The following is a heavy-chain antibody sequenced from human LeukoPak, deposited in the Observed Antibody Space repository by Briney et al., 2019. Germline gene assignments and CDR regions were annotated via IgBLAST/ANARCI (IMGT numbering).Heavy chain of an antibody. CDR2: INSRSNYI. D-gene: IGHD6-6*01. CDR1: GFTFSTYS. Sequence: PGGSLRLSCAASGFTFSTYSMNWVRQAPGKGLEWVSSINSRSNYIYYADSVKGRFTISRDNSKNTLYLQMNSLRAEDTAVYYCAKAYSSSDYYYMDVWGKGTTVTVSS. CDR3: AKAYSSSDYYYMDV. V-gene: IGHV3-21*04. J-gene: IGHJ6*03.